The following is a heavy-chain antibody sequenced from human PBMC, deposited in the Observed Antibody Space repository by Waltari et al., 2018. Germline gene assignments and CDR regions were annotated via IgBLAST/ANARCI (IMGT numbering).Heavy chain of an antibody. V-gene: IGHV1-2*02. CDR3: ARELGTDYYYYYGMDV. J-gene: IGHJ6*02. CDR1: GYTFTGYY. D-gene: IGHD2-8*02. CDR2: INPNSGGT. Sequence: QVQLVQSGAEVTKPGASVKVSCKASGYTFTGYYMHWVRQAPGQGLEWMGWINPNSGGTNYAQKFQGRVTMTRDTSISTAYMELSRLRSDDTAVYYCARELGTDYYYYYGMDVWGQGTTVTVSS.